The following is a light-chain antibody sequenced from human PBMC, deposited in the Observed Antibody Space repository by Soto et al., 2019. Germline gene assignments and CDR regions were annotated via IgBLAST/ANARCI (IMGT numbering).Light chain of an antibody. V-gene: IGLV2-14*02. CDR1: SSDVGSYNL. J-gene: IGLJ2*01. Sequence: QSALTQPASVSGSPGQSITISCTGTSSDVGSYNLVSWYQQHPGKAPKLMIYEGSKRPSGVSNRFSGSKSGNTASLNTSGLQAEDDADYYCSSYTSSSALVLFGGGTKLTVL. CDR3: SSYTSSSALVL. CDR2: EGS.